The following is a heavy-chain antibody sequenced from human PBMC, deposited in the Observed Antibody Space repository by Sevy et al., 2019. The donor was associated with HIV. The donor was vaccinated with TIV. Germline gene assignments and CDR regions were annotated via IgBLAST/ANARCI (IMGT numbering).Heavy chain of an antibody. CDR2: MNPNSGNT. J-gene: IGHJ6*02. V-gene: IGHV1-8*01. CDR3: ARGLEIFGVVINYYYYGMDV. D-gene: IGHD3-3*01. CDR1: GYTFTSYD. Sequence: ASVKVSCKASGYTFTSYDINWVRQATGQGLEWMGWMNPNSGNTGYAQKFQGRVTMTRNTSISTDYMELSSLRSEDTAVYYCARGLEIFGVVINYYYYGMDVWGQGTTVTVSS.